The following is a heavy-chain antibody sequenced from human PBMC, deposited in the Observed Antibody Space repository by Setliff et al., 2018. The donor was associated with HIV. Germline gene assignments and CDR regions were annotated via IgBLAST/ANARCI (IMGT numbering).Heavy chain of an antibody. D-gene: IGHD6-19*01. CDR3: ARGVRDNSGWSSYYFDY. J-gene: IGHJ4*02. Sequence: SETLSLTCTVSGVSISSGNYYWSWIRQPPGKGLEWIGNIYYAGSTYYNPSLKSRVTISVDTSKNQFSLRLTSVTAADTAVYYCARGVRDNSGWSSYYFDYWGQGTLVTVSS. V-gene: IGHV4-39*07. CDR1: GVSISSGNYY. CDR2: IYYAGST.